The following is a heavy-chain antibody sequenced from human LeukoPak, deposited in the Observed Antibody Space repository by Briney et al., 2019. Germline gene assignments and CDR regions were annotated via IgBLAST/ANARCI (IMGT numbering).Heavy chain of an antibody. CDR1: GGSISSGDYY. CDR3: ARARAYSSGWYYFDY. CDR2: ISYSGIT. V-gene: IGHV4-30-4*08. J-gene: IGHJ4*02. D-gene: IGHD6-13*01. Sequence: SETLSLTCTVSGGSISSGDYYWSWIRQPSGKGLEWIGYISYSGITYYNPSLKSRVTISVNTSRNQFSLNLSSVSAADTAVYHCARARAYSSGWYYFDYWGQGTLVTVS.